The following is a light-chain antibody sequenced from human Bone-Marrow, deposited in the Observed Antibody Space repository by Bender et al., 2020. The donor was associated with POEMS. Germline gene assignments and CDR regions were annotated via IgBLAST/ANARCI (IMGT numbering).Light chain of an antibody. V-gene: IGLV2-23*01. CDR2: EDS. Sequence: QSALTQPASVSGSPGQSITISCTGTSTDVGTYNLVSWYQHHPGKAPKLMIYEDSKRFSGVANRFSGSKSGNTAYLTISGVQAEDEADYYCCAYAGSTTWVSGGGAKVTVL. CDR3: CAYAGSTTWV. J-gene: IGLJ3*02. CDR1: STDVGTYNL.